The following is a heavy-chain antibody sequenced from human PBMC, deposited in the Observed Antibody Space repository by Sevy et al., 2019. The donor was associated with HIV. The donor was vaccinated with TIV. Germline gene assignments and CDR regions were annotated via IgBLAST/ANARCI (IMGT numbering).Heavy chain of an antibody. V-gene: IGHV3-48*02. CDR1: GFTFSSYS. D-gene: IGHD6-19*01. CDR2: ISSSSSTI. CDR3: ARGDSSGWCGHDAFDF. J-gene: IGHJ3*01. Sequence: GGSLRLSCAASGFTFSSYSMNWVRQAPGKGLEWVSYISSSSSTIDYADSVKGRFTISRDNAKNSLYLQMNSLRDEDTAVYYCARGDSSGWCGHDAFDFWGQGTMVTVSS.